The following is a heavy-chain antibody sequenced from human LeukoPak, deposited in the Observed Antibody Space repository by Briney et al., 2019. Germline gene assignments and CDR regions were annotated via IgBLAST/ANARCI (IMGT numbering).Heavy chain of an antibody. CDR3: PRFRVYYDMHV. D-gene: IGHD3-10*01. Sequence: SETLCLTSSVSGGSLTGHYWTTIREPPGQGLKWIGQIHYTGKPDYNPSLKSRITISLEAAKNQVSLQVSFLTAAEWAIYYCPRFRVYYDMHVWG. V-gene: IGHV4-59*11. J-gene: IGHJ6*03. CDR1: GGSLTGHY. CDR2: IHYTGKP.